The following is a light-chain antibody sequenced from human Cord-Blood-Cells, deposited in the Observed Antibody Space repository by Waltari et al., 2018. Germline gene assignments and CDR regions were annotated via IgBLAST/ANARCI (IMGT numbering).Light chain of an antibody. Sequence: ELVLTQPPATLSLSLGERATLSCRASQSVSSYLACYQQKPGQAARLLIYDASNRATGSPARCSGSGSGTDFTLTISSLVPEDVAVYYCQQRSNWPGTFDQGTKVEIK. CDR3: QQRSNWPGT. CDR1: QSVSSY. CDR2: DAS. V-gene: IGKV3-11*01. J-gene: IGKJ1*01.